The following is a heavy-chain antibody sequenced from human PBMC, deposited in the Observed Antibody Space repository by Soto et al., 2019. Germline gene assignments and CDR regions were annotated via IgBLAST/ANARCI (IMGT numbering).Heavy chain of an antibody. D-gene: IGHD2-2*01. CDR1: GFTFSSYG. CDR2: ISYDGSNK. J-gene: IGHJ6*02. CDR3: AKGHGPPYHYYYGMDV. Sequence: GGSLRLSCAASGFTFSSYGMHWVRQAPGKGLEWVAVISYDGSNKYYADSVKGRFTISRDNSKNTPYLQMNSLRAEDTAVYYCAKGHGPPYHYYYGMDVWGQGTTVTVSS. V-gene: IGHV3-30*18.